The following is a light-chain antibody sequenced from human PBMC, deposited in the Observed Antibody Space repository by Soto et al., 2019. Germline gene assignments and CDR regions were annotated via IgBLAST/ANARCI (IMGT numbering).Light chain of an antibody. V-gene: IGLV3-1*01. CDR2: QDS. CDR3: QAWDSSTAV. Sequence: SYELTQPPSVSVSPGQTASINCSGDKLGDKYACWYQQKPGQSPVRVIYQDSKRPSGIPERFSGSNSGNTATLTISGTQAMDEADYYCQAWDSSTAVFGGGTKLPVL. CDR1: KLGDKY. J-gene: IGLJ2*01.